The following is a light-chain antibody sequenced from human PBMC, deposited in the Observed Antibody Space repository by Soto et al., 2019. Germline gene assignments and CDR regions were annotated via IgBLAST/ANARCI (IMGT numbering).Light chain of an antibody. CDR2: EVT. V-gene: IGLV2-14*01. CDR1: SSDVGAYNY. CDR3: NSYTTNSNRV. J-gene: IGLJ1*01. Sequence: QSVLTQPASVSGSPGQSITISCTGTSSDVGAYNYVSWYQHHPGKAPKLMIYEVTNRPSGVSNRFSGSKSGNTASLTISGLQAEDEADYYCNSYTTNSNRVFGTGTK.